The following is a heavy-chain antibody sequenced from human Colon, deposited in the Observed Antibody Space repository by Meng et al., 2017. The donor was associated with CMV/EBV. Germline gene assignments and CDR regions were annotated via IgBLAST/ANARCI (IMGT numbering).Heavy chain of an antibody. CDR3: GRDSMKGGGFDC. J-gene: IGHJ4*02. V-gene: IGHV3-72*01. D-gene: IGHD3-10*01. Sequence: GESLKISCAVSGFIFSDHYMDWFRQAPGKGLEWVARIKTKANNYFTEYAASVRGRFTISRDDSKQSLYLEANSLKTEDTAVYYRGRDSMKGGGFDCWGQGVLVTVSS. CDR2: IKTKANNYFT. CDR1: GFIFSDHY.